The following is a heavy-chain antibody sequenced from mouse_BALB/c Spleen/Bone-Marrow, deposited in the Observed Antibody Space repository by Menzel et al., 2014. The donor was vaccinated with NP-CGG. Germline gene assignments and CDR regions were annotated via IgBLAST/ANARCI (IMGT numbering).Heavy chain of an antibody. Sequence: EVKLLESGGGLVQPGGSRKLSCAASGFTFSSFGMHWIRQAPEKGLEWVAYINCGSNTIYYADTVKGRFTISRDNPKNTLFLQMTSLRSEDTAMYFCARGTTALRYFDVWGAGTTVTVSS. V-gene: IGHV5-17*02. CDR1: GFTFSSFG. D-gene: IGHD1-2*01. CDR2: INCGSNTI. CDR3: ARGTTALRYFDV. J-gene: IGHJ1*01.